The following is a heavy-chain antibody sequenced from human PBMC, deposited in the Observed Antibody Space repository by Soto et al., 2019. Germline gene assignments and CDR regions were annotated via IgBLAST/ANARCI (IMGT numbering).Heavy chain of an antibody. Sequence: SLKVSCKSSGCTFSSYAISWVRQAPGQGLEWMGGIIPIFGTANYAQKFQGRVTITADESTSTAYMELSSLRSEDTAVYYCARDLGYCSGGSCYSGFGMDVWGQGTTVTVSS. V-gene: IGHV1-69*13. CDR3: ARDLGYCSGGSCYSGFGMDV. J-gene: IGHJ6*02. CDR2: IIPIFGTA. CDR1: GCTFSSYA. D-gene: IGHD2-15*01.